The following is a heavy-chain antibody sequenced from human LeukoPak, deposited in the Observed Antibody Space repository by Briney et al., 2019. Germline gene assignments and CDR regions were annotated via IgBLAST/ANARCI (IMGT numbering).Heavy chain of an antibody. D-gene: IGHD3-10*01. CDR1: GFTFSSFSSYW. J-gene: IGHJ6*02. V-gene: IGHV3-7*01. CDR2: IKQDGSDK. CDR3: AREPWFGGNFYGMDV. Sequence: GGSLRLSCVASGFTFSSFSSYWMSWVRQAPGKGLEWVANIKQDGSDKNYVDSVKGRFTISRDNAKDSLYLQMNSLRVEDTAVYYCAREPWFGGNFYGMDVWGQGTTVTVSS.